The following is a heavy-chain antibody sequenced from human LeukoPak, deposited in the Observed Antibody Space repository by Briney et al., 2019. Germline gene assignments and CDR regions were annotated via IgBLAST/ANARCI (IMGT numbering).Heavy chain of an antibody. CDR3: TTDPYGYIAVAGTATFDY. CDR1: GFTFSNAW. CDR2: IKSKTDGGTT. V-gene: IGHV3-15*01. Sequence: GGSLRLSCAASGFTFSNAWMSWVRQAPGKGLEWVGRIKSKTDGGTTDSAAPVKGRFTISRDDSKNTLYLQMNSLKTEDTAVYYCTTDPYGYIAVAGTATFDYWGQGTLVTVSS. J-gene: IGHJ4*02. D-gene: IGHD6-19*01.